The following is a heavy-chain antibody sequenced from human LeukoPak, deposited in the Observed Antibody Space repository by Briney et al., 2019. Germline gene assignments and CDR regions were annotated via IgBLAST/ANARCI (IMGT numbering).Heavy chain of an antibody. Sequence: GGSLRLSCVASGFSFSSYAMSWVRQAPGKGLEWVSGISGFGSSPYYADSVKGRFTISRDNSKNTLYLQMNSLRAEDTAVYYCADLGTTYYYDHSTYWGRGTLVTVSS. J-gene: IGHJ4*02. V-gene: IGHV3-23*01. D-gene: IGHD3-22*01. CDR2: ISGFGSSP. CDR1: GFSFSSYA. CDR3: ADLGTTYYYDHSTY.